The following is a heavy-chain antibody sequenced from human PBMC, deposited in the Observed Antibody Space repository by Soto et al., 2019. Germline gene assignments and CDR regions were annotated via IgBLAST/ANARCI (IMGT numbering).Heavy chain of an antibody. D-gene: IGHD3-10*01. V-gene: IGHV1-18*04. Sequence: QVQLVQSGAEVKKPGASVKVSCKASGYTFTSYGISWVRQAPGQGLEWMGWISAYNGNKNYAQKLQGRVTMTTDTSTSTAYMELRSLRSDDTAVYYCASMVRGVTANDAFDIWGQGTMVTVSS. CDR2: ISAYNGNK. CDR3: ASMVRGVTANDAFDI. CDR1: GYTFTSYG. J-gene: IGHJ3*02.